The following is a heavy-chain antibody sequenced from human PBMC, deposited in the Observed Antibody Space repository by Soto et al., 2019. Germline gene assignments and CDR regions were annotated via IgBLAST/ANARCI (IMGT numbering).Heavy chain of an antibody. D-gene: IGHD6-6*01. CDR1: GYTFTNYG. J-gene: IGHJ6*03. Sequence: QVQLLQSGAEVKKPGASVKVSCKASGYTFTNYGITWVRQAPGQGLEWMGWISAYNGNTHYTQRLQGRVTMTTDTSTSTAYMELRGLRSDDTAVYYCGRVRRLVGYFYYHMNVWGKGTTVTGPS. V-gene: IGHV1-18*01. CDR3: GRVRRLVGYFYYHMNV. CDR2: ISAYNGNT.